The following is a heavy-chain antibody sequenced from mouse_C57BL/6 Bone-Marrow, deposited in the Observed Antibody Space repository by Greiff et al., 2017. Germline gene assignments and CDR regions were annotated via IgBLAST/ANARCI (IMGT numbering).Heavy chain of an antibody. Sequence: VQLQQPGAELVRPGSSVKLSCKASGYTFTSYWMDWVKQRPGQGLEWIGNIYPSDSETHYNQKFKDKATLTVDKSSSTAYMQLSSLTSEDSAVYYCARRWYWYFDVWGTGTTVTVSS. CDR3: ARRWYWYFDV. J-gene: IGHJ1*03. V-gene: IGHV1-61*01. CDR1: GYTFTSYW. CDR2: IYPSDSET. D-gene: IGHD1-1*02.